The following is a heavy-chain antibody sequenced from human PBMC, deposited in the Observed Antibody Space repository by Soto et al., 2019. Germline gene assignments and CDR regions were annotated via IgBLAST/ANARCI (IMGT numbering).Heavy chain of an antibody. CDR1: GFTVSSNY. J-gene: IGHJ4*02. V-gene: IGHV3-66*01. Sequence: EVQLVESGGGLVQPGGSLRLSCAASGFTVSSNYMNWVRQAPGKGLEWVSIIYGAASTYYADSVKGRFTISRDNSKNTLYLQMNSLRAEDTSVYYCARDGPSRSRCYFDYWGQGTLVTVSS. D-gene: IGHD6-13*01. CDR3: ARDGPSRSRCYFDY. CDR2: IYGAAST.